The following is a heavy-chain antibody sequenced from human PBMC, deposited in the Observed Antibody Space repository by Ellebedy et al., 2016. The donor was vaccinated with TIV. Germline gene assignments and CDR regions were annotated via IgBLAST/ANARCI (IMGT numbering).Heavy chain of an antibody. CDR3: ARALNHVDTVSTAPLDC. CDR2: IYYSGTT. D-gene: IGHD5/OR15-5a*01. J-gene: IGHJ4*02. CDR1: GGSISNSDYY. V-gene: IGHV4-39*01. Sequence: MPSETLSPTCTVSGGSISNSDYYWDWIRQPPGKGLEWIGNIYYSGTTYYNPSLKSRVTVSVDTSKNQFSLKLSSVTAADTAVYYCARALNHVDTVSTAPLDCWGQGTLVTVSS.